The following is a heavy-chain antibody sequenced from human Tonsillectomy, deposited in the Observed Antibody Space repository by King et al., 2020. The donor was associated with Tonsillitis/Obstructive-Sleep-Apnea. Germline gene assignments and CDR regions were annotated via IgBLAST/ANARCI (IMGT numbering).Heavy chain of an antibody. Sequence: VQLQESGPRLVKPSETLSLTCTVSDGSIRDYYWNWIRQPPGKGLEWIGYIYASGSTYYNPSLKSRVTISVDPSKNQFSLRLSSVTAADTAVYYCATGDSGLRAFHVWGHGTMVTVSS. CDR2: IYASGST. D-gene: IGHD2-21*02. CDR3: ATGDSGLRAFHV. V-gene: IGHV4-59*01. CDR1: DGSIRDYY. J-gene: IGHJ3*01.